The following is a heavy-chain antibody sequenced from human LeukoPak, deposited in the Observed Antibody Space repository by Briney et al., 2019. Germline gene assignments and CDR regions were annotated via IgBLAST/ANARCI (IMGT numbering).Heavy chain of an antibody. J-gene: IGHJ4*02. CDR3: AKLAGYYDSSGYLFDY. V-gene: IGHV3-23*01. D-gene: IGHD3-22*01. Sequence: GGSLRLSWAASGFTFSSYAMSWVRQAPGKGLEWVSAISGSGGSTYYADSVKGRFTISRDNSKNTLYLQMNSLRAEDTAVYYCAKLAGYYDSSGYLFDYWGQGTLVTVSS. CDR2: ISGSGGST. CDR1: GFTFSSYA.